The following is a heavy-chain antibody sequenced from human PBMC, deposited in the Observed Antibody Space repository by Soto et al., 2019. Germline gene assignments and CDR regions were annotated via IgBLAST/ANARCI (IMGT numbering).Heavy chain of an antibody. CDR2: IYYSGST. CDR3: ARPSISPTTVTTDYYYYYMDV. D-gene: IGHD4-17*01. CDR1: GGSISSSSYY. V-gene: IGHV4-39*01. J-gene: IGHJ6*03. Sequence: PSETLSLTCTVSGGSISSSSYYWGWIRQPPGKGLEWIGSIYYSGSTYYNPSLKSRVTISVDTSKNQFSLKLSSVTAADTAVYYCARPSISPTTVTTDYYYYYMDVWGKGTTVTVSS.